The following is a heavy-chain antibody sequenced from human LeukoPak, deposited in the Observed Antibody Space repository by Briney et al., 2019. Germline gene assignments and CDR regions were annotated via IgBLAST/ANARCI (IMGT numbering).Heavy chain of an antibody. J-gene: IGHJ4*02. Sequence: GGSLRLSCEASGFTFNNYVMTWVRQAPGKGLEWVSGISPSGDITYYADSVKGRFTISRDNSKNRVYLQMDSLRFEDAAVYYCAKDRGSGYYSGFDYWGQGTLVTVSS. V-gene: IGHV3-23*01. CDR3: AKDRGSGYYSGFDY. CDR2: ISPSGDIT. D-gene: IGHD3-22*01. CDR1: GFTFNNYV.